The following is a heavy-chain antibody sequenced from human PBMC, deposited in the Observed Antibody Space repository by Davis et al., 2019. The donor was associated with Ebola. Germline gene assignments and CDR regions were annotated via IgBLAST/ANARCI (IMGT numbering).Heavy chain of an antibody. V-gene: IGHV5-10-1*01. Sequence: SLNISCTASYYSFNNYWISCVRQLPGKGLEWLGRIDPSGSYTNYSPSFQGHITISVDRSVSIVFLQWSSLRASDTAIYYCARDIPSSYNWFDPWGQGTQVTVSS. CDR1: YYSFNNYW. D-gene: IGHD2-15*01. J-gene: IGHJ5*02. CDR2: IDPSGSYT. CDR3: ARDIPSSYNWFDP.